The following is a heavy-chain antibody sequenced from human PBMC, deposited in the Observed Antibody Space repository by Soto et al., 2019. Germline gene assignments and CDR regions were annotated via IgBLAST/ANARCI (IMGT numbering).Heavy chain of an antibody. CDR3: ASAYYYDSSGYFFDY. CDR1: GGSISSGGYY. V-gene: IGHV4-31*03. D-gene: IGHD3-22*01. J-gene: IGHJ4*02. Sequence: SETLSLTCTVSGGSISSGGYYWSWIRQHPGKGLEWIGYIYYSGSTYYNPSLKSRVTISVDTSKNQFSLKLSSVTAADTAVYYGASAYYYDSSGYFFDYWGQGTLGTVSS. CDR2: IYYSGST.